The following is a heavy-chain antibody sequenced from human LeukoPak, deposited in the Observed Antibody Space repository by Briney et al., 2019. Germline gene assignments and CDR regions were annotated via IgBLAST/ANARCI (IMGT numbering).Heavy chain of an antibody. CDR2: ISSSGSTI. J-gene: IGHJ6*04. CDR1: GFTFSSYE. D-gene: IGHD2-2*02. Sequence: SGGSLRLSCAASGFTFSSYEMNWVRQAPGKGLEWVSYISSSGSTIYYADSVKGRFTISRDNAKNSLYLQMNSLRAEDTAVYYCARDLGYCTSTSCYSLYGMDVWGKGTTVTVSS. V-gene: IGHV3-48*03. CDR3: ARDLGYCTSTSCYSLYGMDV.